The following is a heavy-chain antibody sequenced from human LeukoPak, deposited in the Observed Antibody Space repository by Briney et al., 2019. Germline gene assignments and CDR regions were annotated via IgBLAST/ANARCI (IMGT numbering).Heavy chain of an antibody. Sequence: KSSETLSLTCTVSGGSISSSSYYWGWIRQPPGKGLEWIGSIYYSGSTYYNPSLKSRVTISVDTSKNQFSPKLSSVTAADTAVYYCARQNAGYCSSTSCSYYFDYWGQGTLVTVSS. J-gene: IGHJ4*02. CDR2: IYYSGST. D-gene: IGHD2-2*03. CDR1: GGSISSSSYY. CDR3: ARQNAGYCSSTSCSYYFDY. V-gene: IGHV4-39*01.